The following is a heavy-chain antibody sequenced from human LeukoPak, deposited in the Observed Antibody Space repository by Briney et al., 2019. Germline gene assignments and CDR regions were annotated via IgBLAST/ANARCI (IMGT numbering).Heavy chain of an antibody. CDR2: IHTYNGHT. V-gene: IGHV1-18*01. D-gene: IGHD3-10*01. J-gene: IGHJ5*02. CDR1: GYTFNSYG. Sequence: ASVKVSCKSSGYTFNSYGITWVRQAPGQGLEWMGWIHTYNGHTNYAQKLQGRVTMTTDTSTSTAYMELRSLRSDDTAVYYCARATWVTDNRGDWFDPWGQGTLVTVSS. CDR3: ARATWVTDNRGDWFDP.